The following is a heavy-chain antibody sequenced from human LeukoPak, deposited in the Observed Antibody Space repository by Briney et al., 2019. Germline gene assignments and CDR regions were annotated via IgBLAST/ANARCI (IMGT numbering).Heavy chain of an antibody. CDR3: ARAFWSGDIVVVPAASNWFDP. D-gene: IGHD2-2*01. Sequence: SETLSLTCTVTGGSLSSYYWSWMRQPPGKGLEWVGYIYYSGSTNYNPSLKSRVTISVDTSKNQFSLKLSSVTAADTAVYYCARAFWSGDIVVVPAASNWFDPWGQGTLVTVSS. CDR2: IYYSGST. J-gene: IGHJ5*02. CDR1: GGSLSSYY. V-gene: IGHV4-59*01.